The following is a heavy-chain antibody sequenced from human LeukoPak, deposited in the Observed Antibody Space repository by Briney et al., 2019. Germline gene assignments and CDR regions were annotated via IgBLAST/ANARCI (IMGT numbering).Heavy chain of an antibody. J-gene: IGHJ4*02. D-gene: IGHD1-26*01. Sequence: GGSLRLSCAASGFTFSTYGMHWVRQAPGKGLEWVALISYDGHIKYYADSVRGRLTISRDNSKNTLYLQMNSLRPEDTAVYYCAKGQEGTTMHLFDYWGQGTLVTVSS. CDR2: ISYDGHIK. CDR3: AKGQEGTTMHLFDY. V-gene: IGHV3-30*18. CDR1: GFTFSTYG.